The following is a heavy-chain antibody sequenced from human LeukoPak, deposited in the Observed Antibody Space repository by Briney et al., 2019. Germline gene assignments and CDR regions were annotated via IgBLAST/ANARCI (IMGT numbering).Heavy chain of an antibody. D-gene: IGHD6-19*01. J-gene: IGHJ4*02. CDR2: ISYDGSSK. V-gene: IGHV3-30-3*01. CDR3: ARAYSRGWYYFDY. Sequence: PGGSLRLSCAASGFTFSSYAMHWVRQAPGKGLEWVAVISYDGSSKYYADSVKGRFTISRDNSKNTLYLQMNSLRAEDTAVYYCARAYSRGWYYFDYWGQGTLVTVSS. CDR1: GFTFSSYA.